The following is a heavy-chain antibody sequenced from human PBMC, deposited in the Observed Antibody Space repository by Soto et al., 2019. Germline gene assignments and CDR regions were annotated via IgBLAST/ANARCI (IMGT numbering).Heavy chain of an antibody. CDR3: ARATRLHGWNSQVGYWFDH. CDR2: IYTSGRT. D-gene: IGHD1-1*01. CDR1: GGSLSTYS. Sequence: QVQLQESGPGLVKPSETLSPTCTVSGGSLSTYSWCWIRQPAGQGLVWVGRIYTSGRTNYNPSLKSRVTMSVDATKNQFSLKLSSVTAADSAAYDCARATRLHGWNSQVGYWFDHWGRGSLVTVSS. V-gene: IGHV4-4*07. J-gene: IGHJ5*02.